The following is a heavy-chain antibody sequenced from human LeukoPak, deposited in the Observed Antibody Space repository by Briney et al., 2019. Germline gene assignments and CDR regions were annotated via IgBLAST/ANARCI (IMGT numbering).Heavy chain of an antibody. CDR3: ARGLLGRYYFDY. V-gene: IGHV4-34*01. CDR2: INHSGST. D-gene: IGHD1-26*01. CDR1: GGSFSGYY. J-gene: IGHJ4*02. Sequence: SETLSLTCAVYGGSFSGYYWSWIRQLPGKGLEWIGEINHSGSTNYNPSLKSRVTISVDTSKNQFSLKVSSVTAADTAVYYCARGLLGRYYFDYWGQGTLVTVSS.